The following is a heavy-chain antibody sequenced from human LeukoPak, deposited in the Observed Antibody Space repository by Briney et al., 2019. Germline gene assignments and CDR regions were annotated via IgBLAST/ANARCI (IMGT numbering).Heavy chain of an antibody. V-gene: IGHV3-30*03. D-gene: IGHD6-13*01. CDR1: GFTFSSYG. J-gene: IGHJ3*02. CDR2: ISYDGSNK. Sequence: GGSLRLSCAASGFTFSSYGMHWVRQAPGKGLEWVAVISYDGSNKYYADSVKGRFTISRDNSKNTLYLQMNSLRAEDTAVYYCARVAGYSDAFDIWGQGTMVTVSS. CDR3: ARVAGYSDAFDI.